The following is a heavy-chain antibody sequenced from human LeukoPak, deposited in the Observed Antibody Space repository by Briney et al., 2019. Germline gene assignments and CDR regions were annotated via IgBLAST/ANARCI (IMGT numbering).Heavy chain of an antibody. J-gene: IGHJ3*02. CDR1: GFTFSSYA. V-gene: IGHV3-23*01. D-gene: IGHD1-26*01. CDR2: ISGSGGST. CDR3: AKKIGSYYAFDI. Sequence: GGSLRLSCVASGFTFSSYAMSWVRQAPGKGLEWVSAISGSGGSTYYADSVKGRITISRDNSKNTLYLQMNSLRAEDTAVYYCAKKIGSYYAFDIWGQGTMVTVSS.